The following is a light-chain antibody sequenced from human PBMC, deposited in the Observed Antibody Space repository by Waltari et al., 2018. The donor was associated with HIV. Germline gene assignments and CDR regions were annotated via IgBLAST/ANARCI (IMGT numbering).Light chain of an antibody. CDR2: IAS. Sequence: DTQMTQSPSSLSASVGARVTISCRASQNISNFLSWFQQRSGKAPELLIYIASTLQDGVPSRFSGSGSGTDFTLTISCLQAEDFATYSCQQSATTPLTFGGGTRVEI. J-gene: IGKJ4*01. CDR1: QNISNF. CDR3: QQSATTPLT. V-gene: IGKV1-39*01.